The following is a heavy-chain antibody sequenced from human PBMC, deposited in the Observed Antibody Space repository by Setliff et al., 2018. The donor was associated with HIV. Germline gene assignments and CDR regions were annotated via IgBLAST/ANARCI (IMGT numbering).Heavy chain of an antibody. V-gene: IGHV3-30*04. J-gene: IGHJ6*03. CDR3: ANSYSASGNYHYYDYLDV. D-gene: IGHD3-10*01. CDR1: AFTFSNYN. CDR2: ISYDGSKK. Sequence: GGSLRLSCAASAFTFSNYNIHWVRQAPGKGLEWVAFISYDGSKKYDADFVKGRFTISRDNSKNTLYLQMNSLRIEDSGAYYCANSYSASGNYHYYDYLDVWGKGTTVTVS.